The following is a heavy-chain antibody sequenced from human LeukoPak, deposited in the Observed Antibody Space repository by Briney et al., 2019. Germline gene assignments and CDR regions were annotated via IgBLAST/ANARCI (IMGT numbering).Heavy chain of an antibody. Sequence: SETLSLTCTVSGGSISSSSYYWGWVRQPPGKGLEWIGSIYYSGSTYYNPSLKSRVTISVDTSKNQFSLKLTSVTAADTAMYYCARWFRGYRDAFDIWGQGTLVTVSS. CDR2: IYYSGST. CDR3: ARWFRGYRDAFDI. V-gene: IGHV4-39*01. D-gene: IGHD5-18*01. J-gene: IGHJ3*02. CDR1: GGSISSSSYY.